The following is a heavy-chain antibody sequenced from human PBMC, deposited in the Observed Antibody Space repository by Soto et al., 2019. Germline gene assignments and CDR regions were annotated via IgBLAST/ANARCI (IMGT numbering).Heavy chain of an antibody. V-gene: IGHV3-11*01. CDR2: ISGNGEII. Sequence: GGSLRLSCAASGFTFSDYYIHWIRRAPGRGLEWISYISGNGEIIQYAASARGRFTISRDNAENSVYLEMDSLRAEDTALYYCARDVDADFRTDFDYWGRGTLVTVSS. CDR1: GFTFSDYY. D-gene: IGHD4-17*01. J-gene: IGHJ4*02. CDR3: ARDVDADFRTDFDY.